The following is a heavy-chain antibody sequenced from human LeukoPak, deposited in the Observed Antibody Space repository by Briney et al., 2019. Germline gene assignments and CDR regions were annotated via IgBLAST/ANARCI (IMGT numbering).Heavy chain of an antibody. J-gene: IGHJ4*02. CDR3: GRGGSPGGTIAAYP. CDR2: INPNSGVT. D-gene: IGHD6-6*01. Sequence: ASMKVSCKASGYTFTGHYLHWVRQAPGQRLEWMGWINPNSGVTNYAQRFQGRVAVTRDTSIDTAYMEPSMLKSDCTAVYYWGRGGSPGGTIAAYPGGQGTLVTSSS. V-gene: IGHV1-2*02. CDR1: GYTFTGHY.